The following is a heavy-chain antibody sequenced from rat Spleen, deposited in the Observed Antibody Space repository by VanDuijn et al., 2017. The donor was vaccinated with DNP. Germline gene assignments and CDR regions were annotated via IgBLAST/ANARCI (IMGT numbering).Heavy chain of an antibody. Sequence: EVQLVESGGGPVQPGRSLKLSCVASGFIFSNYWMTWIRQAPGKGLEWVASISYDGGSTYYRDSVKGRFTISRDNAKSSLYLQMDSLRSEDTATYYCTTDLNFDWGQGVMVTVSS. CDR3: TTDLNFD. CDR2: ISYDGGST. V-gene: IGHV5-31*01. D-gene: IGHD3-7*01. CDR1: GFIFSNYW. J-gene: IGHJ2*01.